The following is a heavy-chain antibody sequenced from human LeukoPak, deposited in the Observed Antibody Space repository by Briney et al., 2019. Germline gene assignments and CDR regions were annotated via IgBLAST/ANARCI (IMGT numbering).Heavy chain of an antibody. Sequence: GGSLGLSCAASGFTFSSYSMNWVRRAPGKGLEWVSSISSSSSYIYYADSVKGRFTISRDNAKNSLYLQMNSLRAEDTAVYYCARASYDSSGYSRYWGQGTLVTVSS. CDR1: GFTFSSYS. CDR2: ISSSSSYI. D-gene: IGHD3-22*01. CDR3: ARASYDSSGYSRY. J-gene: IGHJ4*02. V-gene: IGHV3-21*01.